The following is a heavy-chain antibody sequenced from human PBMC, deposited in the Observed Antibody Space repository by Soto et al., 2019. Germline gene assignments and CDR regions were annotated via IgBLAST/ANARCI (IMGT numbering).Heavy chain of an antibody. V-gene: IGHV3-49*03. Sequence: GGSLRLSCTASGFTFGDYAMSWFRQAPGKGLEWVGFIRSKAYGGTTEYAASVKGRFTISRDDSKSIAYLQMNSLKTEDTAVYYCTRDLERITMVRLDYWGQGTLVTVSS. CDR1: GFTFGDYA. J-gene: IGHJ4*02. CDR2: IRSKAYGGTT. CDR3: TRDLERITMVRLDY. D-gene: IGHD3-10*01.